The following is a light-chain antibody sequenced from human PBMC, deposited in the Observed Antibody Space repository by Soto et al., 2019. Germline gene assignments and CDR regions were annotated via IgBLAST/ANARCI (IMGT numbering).Light chain of an antibody. J-gene: IGKJ4*01. V-gene: IGKV1-39*01. Sequence: DIHMTQSPSSLSASVGDSVTIICRASQSISRYLNWYQQKPGKAPKLLIFSASGLQSGVPSRFSGSGSGTDFTLTISSLQPEDFATYYCQQSYSTPLTFGGGTKVDIK. CDR2: SAS. CDR1: QSISRY. CDR3: QQSYSTPLT.